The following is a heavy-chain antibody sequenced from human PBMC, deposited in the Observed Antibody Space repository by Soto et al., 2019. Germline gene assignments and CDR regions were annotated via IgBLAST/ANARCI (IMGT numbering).Heavy chain of an antibody. J-gene: IGHJ4*02. CDR1: GGSISSGDYY. V-gene: IGHV4-30-4*01. Sequence: QVQLQESGPGLVKPSQTLSLTCTVSGGSISSGDYYWSWIRQPPGKGLEWIGYIYYSGSTYYNPSLKSRVTISVDTSKNQFSLKLSSVTAADTAVYYCASSSIDYHDSSGYYGLLAYWGQGTLVTVSS. CDR3: ASSSIDYHDSSGYYGLLAY. D-gene: IGHD3-22*01. CDR2: IYYSGST.